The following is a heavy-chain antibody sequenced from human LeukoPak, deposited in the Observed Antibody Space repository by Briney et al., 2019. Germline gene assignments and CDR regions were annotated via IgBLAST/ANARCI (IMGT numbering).Heavy chain of an antibody. CDR2: ISSSSNYI. D-gene: IGHD1-26*01. Sequence: GGSLRLSCAASGFTFSTYNMNWVRQAPGKGLEWVSSISSSSNYIYYADSVKGRFTISRDNAKNSLYLQMNSLRAEDTDVYYCARDVGASAPDAFDIWGQGTMVTVAS. V-gene: IGHV3-21*01. J-gene: IGHJ3*02. CDR1: GFTFSTYN. CDR3: ARDVGASAPDAFDI.